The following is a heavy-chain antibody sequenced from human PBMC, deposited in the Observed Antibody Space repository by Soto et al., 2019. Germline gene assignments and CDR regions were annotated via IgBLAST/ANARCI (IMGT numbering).Heavy chain of an antibody. CDR3: ARKFSSSSFYFDY. CDR1: GFAFSTYG. V-gene: IGHV3-23*01. CDR2: IGFRGDST. Sequence: GGSLRLSCVGSGFAFSTYGMHRVRHAPDKGLEWVSAIGFRGDSTYYADSVKGRFTISRDNSKNTLYLQVNSLRAEDTAVYYCARKFSSSSFYFDYWGQGTLVTVSS. J-gene: IGHJ4*02. D-gene: IGHD6-6*01.